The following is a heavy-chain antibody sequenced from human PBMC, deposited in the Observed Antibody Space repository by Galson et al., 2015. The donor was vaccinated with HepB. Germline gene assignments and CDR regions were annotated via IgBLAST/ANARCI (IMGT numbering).Heavy chain of an antibody. V-gene: IGHV3-30*18. CDR1: GFTFSSYG. J-gene: IGHJ4*02. CDR2: ISYDGSNK. CDR3: AKDGRGWELTWGIDY. Sequence: SLRLSCAASGFTFSSYGMHWVRQAPGKGLEWVAVISYDGSNKYYADSVKGRFTISRDNSKNTLYLQMNSLRAEDTAVYYCAKDGRGWELTWGIDYWGQGTLVTASS. D-gene: IGHD1-26*01.